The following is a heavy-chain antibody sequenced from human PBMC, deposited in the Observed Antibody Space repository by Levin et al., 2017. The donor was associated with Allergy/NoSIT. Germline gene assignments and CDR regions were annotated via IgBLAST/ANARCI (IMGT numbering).Heavy chain of an antibody. D-gene: IGHD6-6*01. V-gene: IGHV3-30-3*01. CDR2: ISYDGSNK. Sequence: GGSLRLSCAASGFTFSSYAMHWVRQAPGKGLEWVAVISYDGSNKYYADSVKGRFTISRDNSKNTLYLQMNSLRAEDTAVYYCARGRNTTYSSSSHRFDPWGQGTLVTVSS. CDR3: ARGRNTTYSSSSHRFDP. J-gene: IGHJ5*02. CDR1: GFTFSSYA.